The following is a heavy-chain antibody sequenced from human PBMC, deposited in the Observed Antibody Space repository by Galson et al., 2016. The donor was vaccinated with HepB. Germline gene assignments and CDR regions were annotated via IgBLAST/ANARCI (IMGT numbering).Heavy chain of an antibody. V-gene: IGHV3-11*05. Sequence: SLRLSCAASGFIFSDYYMSWIRQAPGKGLEWVSYISSSSTYTNSADAVRGRFTISRDDAKNSLYLQINSLRAEDKAFYYCARGGLPDYWGQGTLVTVSS. J-gene: IGHJ4*02. CDR1: GFIFSDYY. D-gene: IGHD2-2*01. CDR3: ARGGLPDY. CDR2: ISSSSTYT.